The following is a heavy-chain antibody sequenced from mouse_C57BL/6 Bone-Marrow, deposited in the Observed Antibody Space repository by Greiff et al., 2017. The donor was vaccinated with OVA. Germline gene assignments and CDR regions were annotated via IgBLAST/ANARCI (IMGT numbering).Heavy chain of an antibody. J-gene: IGHJ1*03. Sequence: VKLVESGAELARPGASVKMSCKASGYTFTSYTMHWVKQRPGQGLEWIGYINPSSGYTKYNQKFKDKATLTADKSSSTAYMQLSSLTSEDSAVYYCASDITTVVGPYVWGTGTTVTVSA. D-gene: IGHD1-1*01. CDR1: GYTFTSYT. CDR2: INPSSGYT. CDR3: ASDITTVVGPYV. V-gene: IGHV1-4*01.